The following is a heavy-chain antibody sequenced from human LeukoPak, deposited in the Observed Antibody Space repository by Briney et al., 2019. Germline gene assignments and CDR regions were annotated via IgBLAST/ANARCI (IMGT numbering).Heavy chain of an antibody. D-gene: IGHD2-8*01. CDR1: GFTFSSYG. V-gene: IGHV3-30*18. CDR2: ISYDGSEK. CDR3: AKIPGSRMVYAIILDY. J-gene: IGHJ4*02. Sequence: PGGSLRLPCAASGFTFSSYGMHWVRQAPGKGLEWVAGISYDGSEKYYAESVKGRFTISRDNSKNTMYLQMNSLRAEDTAVYYCAKIPGSRMVYAIILDYWGQGTLVTVSS.